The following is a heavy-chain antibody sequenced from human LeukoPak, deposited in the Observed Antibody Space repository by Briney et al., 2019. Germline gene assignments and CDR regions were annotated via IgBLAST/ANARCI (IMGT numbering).Heavy chain of an antibody. CDR2: INPNSGGT. V-gene: IGHV1-2*02. CDR1: GYTFTGYY. D-gene: IGHD6-13*01. Sequence: ASVKVSCKASGYTFTGYYMHWVRQAPGQGLEWMGWINPNSGGTNYAQKFQGRVTMTRDTSISTAYMELSRLRSDDTAVYYCARDPYSSSWTALYYYYGMDVWGQGTTVTVSS. CDR3: ARDPYSSSWTALYYYYGMDV. J-gene: IGHJ6*02.